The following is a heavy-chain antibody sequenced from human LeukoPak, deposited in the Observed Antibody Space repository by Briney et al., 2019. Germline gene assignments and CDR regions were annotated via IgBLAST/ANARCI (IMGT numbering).Heavy chain of an antibody. CDR2: INPNSGGT. CDR1: GYTFTGYY. Sequence: ASVKVSCEASGYTFTGYYMHWVRQAPGQGLEWMGWINPNSGGTNYPQKFQGWVTMTRDTSITTAYMELSRLRSDDTAVYYCATTRKYYYDSSGPDAFDIWGQGTMVTVSS. J-gene: IGHJ3*02. D-gene: IGHD3-22*01. V-gene: IGHV1-2*04. CDR3: ATTRKYYYDSSGPDAFDI.